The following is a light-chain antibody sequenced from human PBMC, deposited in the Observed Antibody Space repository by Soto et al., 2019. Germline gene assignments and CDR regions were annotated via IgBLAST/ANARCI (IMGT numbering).Light chain of an antibody. Sequence: EIVMTQSPATLSVSPGERATLSCGASQSVSSNLAWYHQKPGQAPRLLIYGASTGATGIPARFSGSGSGTEFSLIIGRLGPEDFAVYICQQYGASPWTFGQGTKVDIK. V-gene: IGKV3-15*01. CDR2: GAS. J-gene: IGKJ1*01. CDR1: QSVSSN. CDR3: QQYGASPWT.